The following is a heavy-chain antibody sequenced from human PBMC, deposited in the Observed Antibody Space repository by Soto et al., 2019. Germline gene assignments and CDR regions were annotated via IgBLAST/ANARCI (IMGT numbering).Heavy chain of an antibody. D-gene: IGHD2-15*01. Sequence: SETLSLTCTVSVGSISCYYWSWNRQTAEKGLEWIGRIYTSENTDYSPSLKSRVTMSLDTSKNQFSLKLTSVTAADTAVYYCARGGARAVAAMFDYWGQGSLVTVS. CDR1: VGSISCYY. J-gene: IGHJ4*02. CDR2: IYTSENT. CDR3: ARGGARAVAAMFDY. V-gene: IGHV4-4*07.